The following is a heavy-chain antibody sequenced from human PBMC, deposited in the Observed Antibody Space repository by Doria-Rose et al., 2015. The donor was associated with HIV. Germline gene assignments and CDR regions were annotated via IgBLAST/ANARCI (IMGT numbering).Heavy chain of an antibody. Sequence: QVQLQESGPGLVKPSETLSLTCSVSGGSISHYYWSWIRQPPGKGLEYIGDIFYTRSTNYSHSLKSRVSISIDTSKNKFSLRLSSVTAADTAVYYCARVLSGTYDYWGQGTLVPVSS. CDR3: ARVLSGTYDY. D-gene: IGHD1-26*01. J-gene: IGHJ4*02. V-gene: IGHV4-59*01. CDR2: IFYTRST. CDR1: GGSISHYY.